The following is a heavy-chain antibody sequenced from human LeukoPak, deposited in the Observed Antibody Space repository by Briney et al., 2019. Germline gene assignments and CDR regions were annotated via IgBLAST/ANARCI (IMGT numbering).Heavy chain of an antibody. J-gene: IGHJ4*02. Sequence: GGSLRLSCAASGFTFSSYWMSWVRQAPGKGLEWVANIKQDGSEKYYVDSVKGRFTISRDNAKNSLYLQMNSLRAEDTAVYYCARDRVGQCPYGAFCGGYFDYWGQGTLVTVSS. D-gene: IGHD3-10*01. CDR2: IKQDGSEK. CDR1: GFTFSSYW. CDR3: ARDRVGQCPYGAFCGGYFDY. V-gene: IGHV3-7*01.